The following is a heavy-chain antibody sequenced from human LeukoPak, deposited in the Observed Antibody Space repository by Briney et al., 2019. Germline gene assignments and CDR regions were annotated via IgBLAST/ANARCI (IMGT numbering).Heavy chain of an antibody. J-gene: IGHJ6*03. CDR2: IYTSGST. CDR1: GGSFSGYY. D-gene: IGHD3-3*01. Sequence: SETLSLTCAVYGGSFSGYYWSWIRQPPGKGLEWIGYIYTSGSTNYNPSLKSRVTISVDTSKNQFSLKLSSVTAADTAVYYCARYYDFWSGSYYMDVWGKGTTVTVSS. CDR3: ARYYDFWSGSYYMDV. V-gene: IGHV4-4*09.